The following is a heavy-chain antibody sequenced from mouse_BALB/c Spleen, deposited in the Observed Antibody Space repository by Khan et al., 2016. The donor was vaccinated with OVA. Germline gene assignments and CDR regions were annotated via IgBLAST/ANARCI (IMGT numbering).Heavy chain of an antibody. Sequence: VHVKQSGPELVKPGASVKISCKTSGYTFPEYTVHWVKQSLGKSLDWIGVINPKKGGTAYNQKFTGKATLTVDKSSSTAYMEFRSLTSEDSAVYYCARDAGRYWGQGTSVTVAS. CDR3: ARDAGRY. D-gene: IGHD3-3*01. CDR2: INPKKGGT. CDR1: GYTFPEYT. J-gene: IGHJ4*01. V-gene: IGHV1-18*01.